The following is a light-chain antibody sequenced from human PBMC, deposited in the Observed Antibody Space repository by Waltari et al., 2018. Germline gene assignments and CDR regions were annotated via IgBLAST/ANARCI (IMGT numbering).Light chain of an antibody. V-gene: IGKV2-28*01. Sequence: DLVMTQSSLSLSVTPGEPASIFCKSNQSLLHGSGNTFLDWYLQKPRQSPQLLIYLISNRASRVPDRFSGSGSGTEFTLKISRVEDEDVGVYFCMQARQTPWTFGQGTKVEIK. CDR2: LIS. J-gene: IGKJ1*01. CDR3: MQARQTPWT. CDR1: QSLLHGSGNTF.